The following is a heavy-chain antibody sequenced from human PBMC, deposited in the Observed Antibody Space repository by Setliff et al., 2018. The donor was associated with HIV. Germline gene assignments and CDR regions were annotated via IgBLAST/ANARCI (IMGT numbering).Heavy chain of an antibody. D-gene: IGHD3-22*01. CDR1: GYSFGDYW. Sequence: PGESLKISCRGFGYSFGDYWIGWVRQKPGKGLEWMGIIFPADSDTRVNPSFQGQVTISADRSTYAAFLQWTSLKASDTGIYYCARHRVDTSMLVVKDPGAFDLWGQGTLVNGSA. CDR3: ARHRVDTSMLVVKDPGAFDL. V-gene: IGHV5-51*01. CDR2: IFPADSDT. J-gene: IGHJ3*01.